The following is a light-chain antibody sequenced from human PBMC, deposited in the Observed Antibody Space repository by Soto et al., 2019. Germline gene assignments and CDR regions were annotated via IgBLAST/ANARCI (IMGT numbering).Light chain of an antibody. CDR3: AAWADSLNGVV. CDR2: SSD. CDR1: NSNIGTNP. V-gene: IGLV1-44*01. Sequence: QSVLTQPPSASETLGQRVTISCSGSNSNIGTNPINWYQQVPGTAPQLLIYSSDQRPSGVSDRFSGSRSGTSASLAISGLQYEDEADYYCAAWADSLNGVVFGGGTKLTVL. J-gene: IGLJ3*02.